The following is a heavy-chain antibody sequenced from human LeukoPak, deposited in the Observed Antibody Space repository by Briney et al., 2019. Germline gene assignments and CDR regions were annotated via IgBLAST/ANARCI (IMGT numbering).Heavy chain of an antibody. CDR3: AKKTIVGATVDAFDI. J-gene: IGHJ3*02. Sequence: PGGSLRLSCAASGFTFSNYGMHWVRQAPGKGLEWVASILYDGFNKYYADSLKGRFTISRDNSKNTLYLQMNSLRAEDTAVYYCAKKTIVGATVDAFDIWGQGTMVIVSS. V-gene: IGHV3-30*02. D-gene: IGHD1-26*01. CDR2: ILYDGFNK. CDR1: GFTFSNYG.